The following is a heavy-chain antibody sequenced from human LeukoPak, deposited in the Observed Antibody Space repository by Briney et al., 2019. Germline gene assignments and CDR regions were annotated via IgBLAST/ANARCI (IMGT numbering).Heavy chain of an antibody. CDR2: ISSSRSYI. CDR1: GFTFSSYS. D-gene: IGHD5-24*01. Sequence: GGSLRLSCAASGFTFSSYSMNWVRQAPGKGLEWVSSISSSRSYIYYADSVKGRFTISRDNAKNSLYLQMNSLRAEDTAVYYCARIATEMATHYFDYWGQGTLVTVSS. V-gene: IGHV3-21*01. CDR3: ARIATEMATHYFDY. J-gene: IGHJ4*02.